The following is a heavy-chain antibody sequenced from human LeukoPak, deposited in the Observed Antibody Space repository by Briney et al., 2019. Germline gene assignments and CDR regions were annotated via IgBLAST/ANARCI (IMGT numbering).Heavy chain of an antibody. CDR1: GGTFSSYA. Sequence: ASVKVSCKASGGTFSSYAISWVRQAPGQGLEWMGRIIPILGIANYAQKFQGRVTITADESTSTAYMELSSLRSEDTAVYYCARGLSIAARFDAFDIWGQGTMVTVSS. D-gene: IGHD6-6*01. CDR3: ARGLSIAARFDAFDI. V-gene: IGHV1-69*04. CDR2: IIPILGIA. J-gene: IGHJ3*02.